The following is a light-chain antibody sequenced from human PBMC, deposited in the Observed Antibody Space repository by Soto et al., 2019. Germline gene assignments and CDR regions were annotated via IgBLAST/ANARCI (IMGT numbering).Light chain of an antibody. CDR3: GTWDSSLSAWV. CDR1: SSNIGNNY. Sequence: QSVLTQPPSVSAAPGQKVTISCSGSSSNIGNNYVSWYQQLPGTAPKLLIYDNNKRPSGIPDRSSGSKSGTSATLGITGLQTGDDADYYCGTWDSSLSAWVFGGGTKLTVL. V-gene: IGLV1-51*01. CDR2: DNN. J-gene: IGLJ3*02.